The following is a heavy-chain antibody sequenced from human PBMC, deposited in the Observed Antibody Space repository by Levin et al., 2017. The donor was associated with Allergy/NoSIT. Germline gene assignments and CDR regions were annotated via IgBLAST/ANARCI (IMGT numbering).Heavy chain of an antibody. D-gene: IGHD2-2*02. CDR3: ARHGPRYCSSTSGYIGSPGYYDYYMDV. V-gene: IGHV5-10-1*01. Sequence: GESLKISCKGSGYSFTSYWISWVRQMPGKGLEWMGRIDPSDSYTNYSPSFQGHVTISADKSISTAYLQWSSLKASDTAMYYCARHGPRYCSSTSGYIGSPGYYDYYMDVWGKGTTVTVSS. CDR1: GYSFTSYW. J-gene: IGHJ6*03. CDR2: IDPSDSYT.